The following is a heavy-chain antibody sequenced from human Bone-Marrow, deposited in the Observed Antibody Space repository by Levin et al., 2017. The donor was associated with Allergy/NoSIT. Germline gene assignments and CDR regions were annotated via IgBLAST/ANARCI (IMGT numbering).Heavy chain of an antibody. CDR2: ISGSGTTT. J-gene: IGHJ4*02. V-gene: IGHV3-23*01. D-gene: IGHD2-15*01. CDR3: ARSKMRCSGGSCYSGFDS. Sequence: PGGSLRLSCAASGFTLYSYAIHWVRQAPGRGPEWVSGISGSGTTTDYADSVKGRFTISRDNSKNTVYMEINSLRVDDTALYYCARSKMRCSGGSCYSGFDSWGQGTQVTVSS. CDR1: GFTLYSYA.